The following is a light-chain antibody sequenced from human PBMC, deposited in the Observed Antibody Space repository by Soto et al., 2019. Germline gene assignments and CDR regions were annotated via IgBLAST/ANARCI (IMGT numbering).Light chain of an antibody. J-gene: IGLJ1*01. CDR1: RNDVGDYNF. CDR3: SSYTGSSTYV. CDR2: DVI. Sequence: QSVLTQPASVSGSPGHSITISCTGTRNDVGDYNFVSWYQQHPGKAPKVMIYDVIKRPSGVSNRFSGSKSGNTASLTISGLQAEDEADYYCSSYTGSSTYVFGTGTKVTV. V-gene: IGLV2-14*03.